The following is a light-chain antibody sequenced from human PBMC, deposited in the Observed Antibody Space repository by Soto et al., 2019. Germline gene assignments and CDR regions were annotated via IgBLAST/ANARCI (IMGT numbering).Light chain of an antibody. J-gene: IGLJ1*01. Sequence: QSALTQPHSVSGSPGQSVAISCSGTSSDVGGYNYVSWYQQHPGKAPKLIIFDVNKRPSGVPDRFSGSKSGSTASLTISGLQAEDEADYYCCSSGVRFYVVGTGTKVTVL. V-gene: IGLV2-11*01. CDR3: CSSGVRFYV. CDR2: DVN. CDR1: SSDVGGYNY.